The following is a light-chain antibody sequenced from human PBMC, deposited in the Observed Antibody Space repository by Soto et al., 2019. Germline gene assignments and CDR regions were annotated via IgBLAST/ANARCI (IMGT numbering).Light chain of an antibody. CDR2: AAS. Sequence: EIGLTQSPGTLYLSPGERATLSCRASQSVSSNYLAWYQQKRGQAPRRLIYAASARATGIPDRFSGSGSGTDFTLTISRLEPEDFAVYFCQLYGSSPPRYTFGQGTKLEIK. CDR1: QSVSSNY. CDR3: QLYGSSPPRYT. J-gene: IGKJ2*01. V-gene: IGKV3-20*01.